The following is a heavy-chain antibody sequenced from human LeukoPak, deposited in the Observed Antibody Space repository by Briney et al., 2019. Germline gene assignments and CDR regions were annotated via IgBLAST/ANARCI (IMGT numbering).Heavy chain of an antibody. D-gene: IGHD2-2*01. CDR3: ARVRAGYCTSTSCYTGMDV. CDR2: ISYDGSNE. V-gene: IGHV3-30*04. CDR1: GFTFSNHA. Sequence: GGSLRLSCVASGFTFSNHAMTWVRQAPGKGLEWVALISYDGSNEYYADSVRGRFTISRDNSKFTLYMQMNSLRAEDTAVYYCARVRAGYCTSTSCYTGMDVWGQGTTVTVSS. J-gene: IGHJ6*02.